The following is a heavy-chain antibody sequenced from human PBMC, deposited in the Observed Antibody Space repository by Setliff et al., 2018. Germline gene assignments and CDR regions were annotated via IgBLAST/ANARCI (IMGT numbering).Heavy chain of an antibody. D-gene: IGHD2-15*01. CDR3: ARVMGGYCSGGSCESDY. CDR2: IYTSGST. CDR1: GGSISSGSYY. J-gene: IGHJ4*02. Sequence: SETLSLTCTVSGGSISSGSYYWSWIRQPAGKGLEWIGHIYTSGSTTYNPSLKSRVTISVDTSKNQFSLKLSSVTAADTAVYYCARVMGGYCSGGSCESDYWGQGTLVTVSS. V-gene: IGHV4-61*09.